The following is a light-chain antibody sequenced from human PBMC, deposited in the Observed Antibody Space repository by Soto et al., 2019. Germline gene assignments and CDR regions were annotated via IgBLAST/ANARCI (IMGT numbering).Light chain of an antibody. CDR1: QSVSSN. J-gene: IGKJ1*01. V-gene: IGKV3-15*01. CDR3: QQYGYSPRT. CDR2: GAS. Sequence: EIVVTQSPATLSVSPGERATLSCRASQSVSSNLAWYQQKPGQAPRLLIYGASTRATGIPARFSGSGSGTEFTLTISSLQSEDFAVYYCQQYGYSPRTFGQGTKVDIK.